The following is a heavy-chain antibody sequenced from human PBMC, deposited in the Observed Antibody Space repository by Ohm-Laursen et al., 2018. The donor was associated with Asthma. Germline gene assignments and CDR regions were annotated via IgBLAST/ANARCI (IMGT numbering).Heavy chain of an antibody. D-gene: IGHD6-19*01. CDR2: MSYRGGI. V-gene: IGHV4-59*02. CDR1: GASVGDSTWS. Sequence: SETLSLTCAVSGASVGDSTWSWSWVRQPPGRELEFIAYMSYRGGINYNPSLQSRVTISVDTSKNQFSLKLSSVTAADTAVYYCAREAVAGAFDIWGQGTMVTVSS. J-gene: IGHJ3*02. CDR3: AREAVAGAFDI.